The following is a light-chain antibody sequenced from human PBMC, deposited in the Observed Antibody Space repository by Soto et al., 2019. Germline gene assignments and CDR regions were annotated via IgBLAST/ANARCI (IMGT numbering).Light chain of an antibody. CDR2: GAS. CDR1: QSVSSSF. J-gene: IGKJ1*01. V-gene: IGKV3-20*01. CDR3: QQYDSSPVT. Sequence: EIVLTQSPGTLSLSPGERATLSCRASQSVSSSFLAWHQQRPGQAPRLLIYGASSRATGIPDRFSGSGSGTDVTLTISRMEPEDFAVYYCQQYDSSPVTCGQGTKVEIK.